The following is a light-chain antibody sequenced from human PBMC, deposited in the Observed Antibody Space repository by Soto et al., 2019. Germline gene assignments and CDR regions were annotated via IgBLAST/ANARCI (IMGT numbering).Light chain of an antibody. CDR1: QSVSAN. Sequence: EIVMTQSPAALSVSPGERATPSCRASQSVSANLAWYQQKPGQAPRLLIYGASTRATGIPARFSGSRSGTDFTLTISSLQSEDFAVYFCQQYHDWPTFGQGTKVDIK. CDR2: GAS. V-gene: IGKV3-15*01. CDR3: QQYHDWPT. J-gene: IGKJ1*01.